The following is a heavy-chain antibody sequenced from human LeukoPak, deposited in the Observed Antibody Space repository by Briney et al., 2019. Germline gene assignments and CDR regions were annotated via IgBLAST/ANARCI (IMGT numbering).Heavy chain of an antibody. V-gene: IGHV3-66*01. CDR1: GFTSISNY. CDR3: ASLWSLNGDFDY. J-gene: IGHJ4*02. CDR2: IYSGGST. D-gene: IGHD3-3*01. Sequence: GGSLRLSCAAFGFTSISNYMSGVRQPQGKGLEWVSVIYSGGSTYYADSVKGRFTISRDNSKNTLYLQMNSLRAEDTAVYYCASLWSLNGDFDYWGQGTLVTVSS.